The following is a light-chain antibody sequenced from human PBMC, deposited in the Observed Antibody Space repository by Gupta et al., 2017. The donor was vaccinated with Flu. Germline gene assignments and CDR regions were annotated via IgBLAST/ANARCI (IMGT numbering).Light chain of an antibody. J-gene: IGLJ1*01. CDR3: QSFEDNSDCYL. V-gene: IGLV3-21*01. CDR1: DVAYKR. CDR2: NDR. Sequence: RNDVAYKRVYWYQQYPGQAPLLVMYNDRDRAPGIPVRFSGSKSGNTATLTINRVEAEDEAEYYCQSFEDNSDCYLFGAGTKVTVL.